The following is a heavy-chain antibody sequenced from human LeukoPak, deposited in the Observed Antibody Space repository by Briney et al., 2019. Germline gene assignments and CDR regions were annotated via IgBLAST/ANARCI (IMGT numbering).Heavy chain of an antibody. V-gene: IGHV3-30-3*01. CDR2: ISYDGSNK. CDR3: ARESNYYFDY. Sequence: GRSLRLSCAASGFTFSSYAMHWVRQAPGKGLEWVAVISYDGSNKHYADSVKGRFTISRDNSKNTLYLQMNRLRAEDTAVYYCARESNYYFDYWGQGTLVTVSS. J-gene: IGHJ4*02. CDR1: GFTFSSYA.